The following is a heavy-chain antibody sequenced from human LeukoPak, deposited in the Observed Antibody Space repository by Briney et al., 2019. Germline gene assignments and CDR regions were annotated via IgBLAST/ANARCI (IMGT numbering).Heavy chain of an antibody. D-gene: IGHD5-12*01. V-gene: IGHV3-23*01. CDR2: LSCSGGTT. Sequence: GGSLRLSCAASGFTFSTYAMSWVRHAPGKGLEWVSALSCSGGTTYYADSVKGRFTISRDNSKNTLYLQMNSLRAEDTAVYYCAKDIVDIVGTCDIWGQGTMVTVSS. J-gene: IGHJ3*02. CDR3: AKDIVDIVGTCDI. CDR1: GFTFSTYA.